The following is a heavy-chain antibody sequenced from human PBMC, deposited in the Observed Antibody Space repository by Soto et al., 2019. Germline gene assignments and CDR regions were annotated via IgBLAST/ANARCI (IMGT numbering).Heavy chain of an antibody. Sequence: AAELKVAWKASAYTLTSYDINWVRQATGQGLEWMGWMNPNSGNTGYAQKFQGRVTMTRNTSISTAYMELSSLRSEDTAVYYCARVASNSIYSSSWFNGFGPWGQGTLVTVSS. J-gene: IGHJ5*02. V-gene: IGHV1-8*01. D-gene: IGHD6-13*01. CDR3: ARVASNSIYSSSWFNGFGP. CDR2: MNPNSGNT. CDR1: AYTLTSYD.